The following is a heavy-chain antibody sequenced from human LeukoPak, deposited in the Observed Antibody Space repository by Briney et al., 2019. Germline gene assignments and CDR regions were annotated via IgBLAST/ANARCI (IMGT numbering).Heavy chain of an antibody. V-gene: IGHV3-33*01. CDR3: ARGGSSWPFDY. CDR2: ILYDGSNK. J-gene: IGHJ4*02. D-gene: IGHD6-13*01. Sequence: PGGSLRLSCAASGFTFSSYGMHWVRQAPGKGLEWVAVILYDGSNKYYADSVKGRFTISRDNSKNTLYLQMNSLRAEDTAVYYCARGGSSWPFDYWGQGTLVTVSS. CDR1: GFTFSSYG.